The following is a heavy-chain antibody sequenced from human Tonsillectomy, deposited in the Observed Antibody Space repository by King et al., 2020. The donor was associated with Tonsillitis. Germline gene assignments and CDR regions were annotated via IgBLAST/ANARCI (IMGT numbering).Heavy chain of an antibody. V-gene: IGHV3-11*01. D-gene: IGHD1-1*01. CDR2: ISSSGSTI. Sequence: VQLVESGGGLVKPGGSLRLSCAASGFTFSDYYMSWIRQAPGKGLEWVSYISSSGSTIYYADCGKGRFTISRDNAKNSLYLQMNSLRAEDTAVYYCANWPNGYYYYYYGMDVWGQGTTVTVSS. CDR3: ANWPNGYYYYYYGMDV. CDR1: GFTFSDYY. J-gene: IGHJ6*02.